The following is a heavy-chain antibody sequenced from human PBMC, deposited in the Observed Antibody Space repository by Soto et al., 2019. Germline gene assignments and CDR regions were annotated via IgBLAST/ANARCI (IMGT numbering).Heavy chain of an antibody. V-gene: IGHV3-53*01. CDR3: ARDRSDSSRADSFDI. CDR2: IYRGDAT. Sequence: GGSLRLSCAVSGFSVSDNYMSWVRQAPGKGLEWVSVIYRGDATHYADSVKGRFTISRDNSKNTVYLQMNNLRAEDTAVYYCARDRSDSSRADSFDIWGPGTMVTVSS. J-gene: IGHJ3*02. CDR1: GFSVSDNY. D-gene: IGHD6-6*01.